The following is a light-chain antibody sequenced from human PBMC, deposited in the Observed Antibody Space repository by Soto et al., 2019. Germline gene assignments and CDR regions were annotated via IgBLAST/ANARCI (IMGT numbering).Light chain of an antibody. CDR3: TSWTTSTTMI. CDR2: DVN. Sequence: QSALTQPASVSGSPGQSITISCTGTRSDIGAYNFVSWYQQHPGEVPKLMLYDVNVRPSGVSNRFSGSKSGNTASLTISGLQAEDEADYYCTSWTTSTTMIFGGWTKLTVL. J-gene: IGLJ2*01. CDR1: RSDIGAYNF. V-gene: IGLV2-14*03.